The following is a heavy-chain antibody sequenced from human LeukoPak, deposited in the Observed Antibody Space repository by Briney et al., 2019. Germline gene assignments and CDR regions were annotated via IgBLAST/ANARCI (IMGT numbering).Heavy chain of an antibody. J-gene: IGHJ4*02. CDR3: ARRGRGYSYGI. V-gene: IGHV4-39*01. CDR2: IYYSGSA. D-gene: IGHD5-18*01. Sequence: SETLSLTCTVSGGSISSRSYYWGWIRQPPGKGLEWIGSIYYSGSAYYNPSLKSRVTISVDTSKNQFSLKLSSVTAADTAVYYCARRGRGYSYGIWGQGTLVTASS. CDR1: GGSISSRSYY.